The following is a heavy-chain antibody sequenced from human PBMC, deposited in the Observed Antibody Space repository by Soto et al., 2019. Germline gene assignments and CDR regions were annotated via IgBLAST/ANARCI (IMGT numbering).Heavy chain of an antibody. CDR2: IIPILGIA. CDR3: AGDRSNSYGYVDYYYGMDV. D-gene: IGHD5-18*01. Sequence: QVQLVQSGAEVKKPGSSVKVSCKASGGTFSSYTISWVRQAPGQGLEWMGRIIPILGIANYAQKFQGRVRITADKATSTAYMELSSLRSEDTAVYYCAGDRSNSYGYVDYYYGMDVWGQGTTVTVSS. CDR1: GGTFSSYT. J-gene: IGHJ6*02. V-gene: IGHV1-69*08.